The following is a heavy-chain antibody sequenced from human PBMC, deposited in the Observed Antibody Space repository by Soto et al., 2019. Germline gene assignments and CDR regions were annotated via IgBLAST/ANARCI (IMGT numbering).Heavy chain of an antibody. CDR2: INAGNGNT. V-gene: IGHV1-3*01. J-gene: IGHJ4*01. CDR3: ARGSPPTFDY. Sequence: ASVKVSCKASGGTLSSYAISWVRQAPGQGLEWMGWINAGNGNTKSSQKFQGRVTITRDTSASTAYMELSSLRSEDTAVYYCARGSPPTFDYWGQ. D-gene: IGHD1-26*01. CDR1: GGTLSSYA.